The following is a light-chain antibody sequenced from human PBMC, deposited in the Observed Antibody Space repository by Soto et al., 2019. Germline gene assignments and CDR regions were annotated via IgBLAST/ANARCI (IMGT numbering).Light chain of an antibody. Sequence: MVITQSPANLSLSLGERATLSGRASQSVCRNLAWYQQPPGQTPRLLIYAASTRATGTTARFSVRGSGTESTIAISSMHFDDFLIYYCQQYNNWPDTVGQWTTVDIK. J-gene: IGKJ1*01. CDR3: QQYNNWPDT. CDR2: AAS. CDR1: QSVCRN. V-gene: IGKV3-15*01.